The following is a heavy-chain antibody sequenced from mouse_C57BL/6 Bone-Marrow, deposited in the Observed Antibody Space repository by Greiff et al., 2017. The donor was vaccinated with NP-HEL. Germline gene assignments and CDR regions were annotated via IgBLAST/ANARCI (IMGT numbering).Heavy chain of an antibody. CDR3: AKTPRFAY. CDR2: ILRVGRT. CDR1: GFSFPRYC. Sequence: QVPLHPSGPGLVHPSPSLSLTCTVSGFSFPRYCVHWVRQSPGQGLEWLGLILRVGRTAYNAAFMSRLSITKDNSKSQVFFKMNSLQADDTAIYDGAKTPRFAYWGQGTLVTVSA. V-gene: IGHV2-5*01. J-gene: IGHJ3*01.